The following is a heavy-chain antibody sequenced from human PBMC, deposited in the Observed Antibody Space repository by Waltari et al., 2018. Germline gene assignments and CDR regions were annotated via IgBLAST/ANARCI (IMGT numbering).Heavy chain of an antibody. CDR1: GFTSSSYS. CDR3: ARGGSGYELRMDY. J-gene: IGHJ4*02. V-gene: IGHV3-21*01. CDR2: ISSSSSYI. Sequence: ELQLVESGGGLVKPGGSLRLPCAAAGFTSSSYSMIWVRQAPGKGLEWVSSISSSSSYIYYADSVKGRFTISRDNAKNSLYLQMNSLRAEDTAVYYCARGGSGYELRMDYWGQGTLVTVSS. D-gene: IGHD5-12*01.